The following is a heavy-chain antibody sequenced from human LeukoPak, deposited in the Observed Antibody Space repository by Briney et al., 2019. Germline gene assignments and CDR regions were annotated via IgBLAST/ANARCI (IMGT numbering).Heavy chain of an antibody. CDR2: ISYDGSNK. D-gene: IGHD5-18*01. CDR3: AKSSGYSYGHFDY. V-gene: IGHV3-30*18. Sequence: PGGSLRLSCAASGFTFSSYGMHWVRQAPGKGLEWVAVISYDGSNKYYADSVKGRFTISRDNSKNTLYLQMNSLRAEDTAVYYCAKSSGYSYGHFDYWGQGTLVTVSS. J-gene: IGHJ4*02. CDR1: GFTFSSYG.